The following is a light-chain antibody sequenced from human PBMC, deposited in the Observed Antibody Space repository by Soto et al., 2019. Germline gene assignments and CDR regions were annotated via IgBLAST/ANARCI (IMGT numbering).Light chain of an antibody. Sequence: QSALTQPPSVSAAPGHKVTISCSGSSSNIGNNYVSWYQQLPGTAPKLLIYDNNKRPSGIPDRFSGSKSGTSATLGITGLQIGDEADYYCGAWDDSLSAVFGGGTQLTVL. CDR1: SSNIGNNY. J-gene: IGLJ2*01. CDR3: GAWDDSLSAV. CDR2: DNN. V-gene: IGLV1-51*01.